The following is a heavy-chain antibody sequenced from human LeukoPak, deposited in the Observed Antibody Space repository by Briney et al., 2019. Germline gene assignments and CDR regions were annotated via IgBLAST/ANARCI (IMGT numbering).Heavy chain of an antibody. CDR3: ARHRITMVRGVIIPYYYYYMDV. J-gene: IGHJ6*03. CDR1: GYSFTGYW. V-gene: IGHV5-51*01. CDR2: IYPGDSDT. D-gene: IGHD3-10*01. Sequence: GESLQISCKGSGYSFTGYWIGWVRQLPGKGLEWMGIIYPGDSDTRYSPSFQGQVTISADKSISTAYLQWSSLKASDTAMYYCARHRITMVRGVIIPYYYYYMDVWGKGTTVTVSS.